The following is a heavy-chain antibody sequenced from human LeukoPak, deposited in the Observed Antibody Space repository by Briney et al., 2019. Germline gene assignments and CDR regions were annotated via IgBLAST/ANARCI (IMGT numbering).Heavy chain of an antibody. CDR3: AREAAGYHYYYGMDV. D-gene: IGHD6-13*01. CDR2: IYTGGTT. Sequence: GGSLRLSCATSGSTVSSNYMSWVRQAPGKGLEWVALIYTGGTTSYADSVKGRFTISRDNSKNTLYLQMDSLRAEDTAVYYCAREAAGYHYYYGMDVWGQGTTVTVSS. V-gene: IGHV3-53*01. CDR1: GSTVSSNY. J-gene: IGHJ6*02.